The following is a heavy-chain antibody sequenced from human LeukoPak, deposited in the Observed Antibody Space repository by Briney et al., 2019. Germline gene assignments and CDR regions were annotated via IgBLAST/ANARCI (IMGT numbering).Heavy chain of an antibody. D-gene: IGHD6-13*01. Sequence: TGGSLRLSCAASGFTFSSYWMHWVRQAPGKGLVWVSRINTDGSSTSYADSVKGRFTISRDNAKNTLYLQMNSLRAEDTAVYYCAREGYSSSWHLDCWGQGTLVTVSS. CDR2: INTDGSST. CDR3: AREGYSSSWHLDC. CDR1: GFTFSSYW. V-gene: IGHV3-74*01. J-gene: IGHJ4*02.